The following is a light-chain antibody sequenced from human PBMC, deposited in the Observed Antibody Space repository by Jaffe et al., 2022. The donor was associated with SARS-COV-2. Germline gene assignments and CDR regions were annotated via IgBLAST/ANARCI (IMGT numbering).Light chain of an antibody. J-gene: IGKJ4*01. CDR2: DAS. Sequence: ENVLTQSPATLSLSPGDTATLSCRASQTVSSRFVAWYQQKPGQAPRLLIYDASIRATGIPDRFSGGGSGTDFTLTISRLEPEDFAVYHCQQYGSAPLTFGGGTKLDIK. CDR3: QQYGSAPLT. V-gene: IGKV3-20*01. CDR1: QTVSSRF.